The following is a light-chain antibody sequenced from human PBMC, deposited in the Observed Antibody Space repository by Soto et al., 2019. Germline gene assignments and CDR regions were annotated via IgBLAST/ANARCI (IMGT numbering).Light chain of an antibody. CDR1: SSDVGSYNL. CDR3: CSYAGSSTIRV. CDR2: EVS. Sequence: QSVLTQPAPVSGSPGQSITISCTGTSSDVGSYNLVSWYQQHPGKAPKLMIYEVSKRPSGVSNRFSGSKSGNTASLTISGLQAEDEADYYCCSYAGSSTIRVFGGGTKLTVL. J-gene: IGLJ2*01. V-gene: IGLV2-23*02.